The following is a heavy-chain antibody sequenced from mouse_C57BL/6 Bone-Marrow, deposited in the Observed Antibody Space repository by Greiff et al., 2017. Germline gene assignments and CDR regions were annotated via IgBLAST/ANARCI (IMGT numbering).Heavy chain of an antibody. CDR3: TRRGLWPHYYAMDY. V-gene: IGHV5-9-1*02. D-gene: IGHD1-1*02. CDR1: GFTFSSYA. CDR2: ISSGGDYI. Sequence: DVQLVESGEGLVKPGGSLKLSCAASGFTFSSYAMSWVRQTPEKRLEWVAYISSGGDYIYYADTVKGRFTISRDNARNTLYLQMSSLKSEDTAMYYCTRRGLWPHYYAMDYWGQGTSVTVSS. J-gene: IGHJ4*01.